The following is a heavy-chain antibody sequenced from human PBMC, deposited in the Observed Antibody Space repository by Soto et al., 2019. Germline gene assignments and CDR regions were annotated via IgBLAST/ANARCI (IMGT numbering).Heavy chain of an antibody. J-gene: IGHJ6*03. CDR1: GYTKTSYD. V-gene: IGHV1-8*01. CDR3: ARVVNRAGGYYYYYMDV. D-gene: IGHD3-9*01. CDR2: MNPNSGNT. Sequence: GASAKVCCKASGYTKTSYDINWVRQENGQGLEWMGWMNPNSGNTGYAQKFQGRVTMTRNTSISTAYMELSSLRSEDTAVYYCARVVNRAGGYYYYYMDVWGKGTTVTVSS.